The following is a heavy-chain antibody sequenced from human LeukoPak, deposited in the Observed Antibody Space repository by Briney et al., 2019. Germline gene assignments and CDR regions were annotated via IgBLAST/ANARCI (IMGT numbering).Heavy chain of an antibody. CDR1: GFTFDDYG. CDR2: INWNGGST. Sequence: GGSLRLSCAASGFTFDDYGMSWVRQAPGKGLGWVSGINWNGGSTGYADSVKGRFTISRDNAKNSLYLQMNSLRSEDTALYYCARESPIGAGDDYWGQGTLVTVSS. D-gene: IGHD1-26*01. J-gene: IGHJ4*02. V-gene: IGHV3-20*04. CDR3: ARESPIGAGDDY.